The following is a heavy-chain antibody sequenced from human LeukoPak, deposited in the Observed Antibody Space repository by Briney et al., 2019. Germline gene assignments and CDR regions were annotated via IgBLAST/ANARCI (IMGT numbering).Heavy chain of an antibody. CDR2: IYYSGGT. D-gene: IGHD5-24*01. Sequence: SETLSLTCTVSGGSISSSSYYWGWIRQPPGKGLEWIGSIYYSGGTYYNPSLKSRVTISVDTSKNQFSLKLSSVTAADTAVYYCARAGDGYNYVFDYWGQGTLVTVSS. CDR1: GGSISSSSYY. V-gene: IGHV4-39*07. J-gene: IGHJ4*02. CDR3: ARAGDGYNYVFDY.